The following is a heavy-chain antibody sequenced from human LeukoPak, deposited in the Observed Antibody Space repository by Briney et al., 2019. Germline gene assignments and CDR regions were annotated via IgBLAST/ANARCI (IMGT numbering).Heavy chain of an antibody. D-gene: IGHD1-26*01. CDR1: GYSISSGYY. V-gene: IGHV4-38-2*02. CDR2: IYHSEST. J-gene: IGHJ3*02. Sequence: SETLSLTCTVSGYSISSGYYWGWIRQPPGKGLEWIGSIYHSESTYYNPSLKSRVTISVDTSKNQFSLKLNSVTAADTAVYYCARGPYTGSPSGAFDIWGQGTMVTASS. CDR3: ARGPYTGSPSGAFDI.